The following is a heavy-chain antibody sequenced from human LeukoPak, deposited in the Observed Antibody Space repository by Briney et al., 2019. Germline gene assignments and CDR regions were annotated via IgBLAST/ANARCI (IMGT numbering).Heavy chain of an antibody. Sequence: GGSLRLSCAASRFTFSNYWMHWVRQAPGKGLVWVSRIDTDGSTTRYADSVKGRFTISRDNAENTLYLQMDSLRAEDTARYYCARTRGNAFDIWGQGTMVTVSS. CDR1: RFTFSNYW. CDR2: IDTDGSTT. D-gene: IGHD3-10*01. J-gene: IGHJ3*02. V-gene: IGHV3-74*01. CDR3: ARTRGNAFDI.